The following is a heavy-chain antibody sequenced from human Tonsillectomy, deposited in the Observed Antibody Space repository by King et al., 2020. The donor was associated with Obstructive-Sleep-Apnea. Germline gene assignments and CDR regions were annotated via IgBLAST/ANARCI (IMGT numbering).Heavy chain of an antibody. J-gene: IGHJ4*02. D-gene: IGHD6-13*01. CDR3: ASSIAAAGRKTFDY. Sequence: VQLQESGPGLVKPSETLSLTCTVSGGSISSYYWSWLRQPPGKGLEWIGYIYYSGSTNYNPSLKSRVTISVDTSKNQFSLKLSSVTAADTAVYYCASSIAAAGRKTFDYWGQGTLVTVSS. V-gene: IGHV4-59*08. CDR2: IYYSGST. CDR1: GGSISSYY.